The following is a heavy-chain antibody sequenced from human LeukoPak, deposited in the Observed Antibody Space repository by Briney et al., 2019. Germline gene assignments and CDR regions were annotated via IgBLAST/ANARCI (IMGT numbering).Heavy chain of an antibody. J-gene: IGHJ4*02. V-gene: IGHV3-23*01. CDR1: GFTFSTSN. D-gene: IGHD1-26*01. CDR3: AKGGKWDVTPFDY. Sequence: PGGSLRLSCAASGFTFSTSNMNWVRQAPGKGLEWVSTISGGGGSTYYADSVKGRFTISRDNSKNTLYLQVNSLRAEDTAVYYCAKGGKWDVTPFDYWGQGTRVTVSS. CDR2: ISGGGGST.